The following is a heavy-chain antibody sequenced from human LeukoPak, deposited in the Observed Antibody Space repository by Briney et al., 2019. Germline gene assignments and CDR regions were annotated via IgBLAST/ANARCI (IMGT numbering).Heavy chain of an antibody. CDR1: GYTFTSYY. V-gene: IGHV1-46*01. CDR2: INPSGGST. CDR3: ASEFSSSTWAFDV. Sequence: GASVKVSCKASGYTFTSYYMHWVRQAPGQGLEWMGIINPSGGSTNYAQKFQGRVTMTRDTSTSTVSMELSSLRSEDTAVYYCASEFSSSTWAFDVWGQGAMVTVSS. D-gene: IGHD6-6*01. J-gene: IGHJ3*01.